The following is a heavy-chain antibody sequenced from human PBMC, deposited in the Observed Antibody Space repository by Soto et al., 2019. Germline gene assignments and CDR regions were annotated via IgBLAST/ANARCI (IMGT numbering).Heavy chain of an antibody. V-gene: IGHV1-46*03. CDR3: VRFIYATFPATPGDEKYESSGWGFDR. Sequence: ASVKVSCKASGFILTNFFTHWVRQAPGQGPEWMGVINPSGTPSSYAQKFQDRFTMTRETSTSTVYMELNSLTSEDTAVYYCVRFIYATFPATPGDEKYESSGWGFDRWG. CDR1: GFILTNFF. CDR2: INPSGTPS. J-gene: IGHJ5*02. D-gene: IGHD2-21*01.